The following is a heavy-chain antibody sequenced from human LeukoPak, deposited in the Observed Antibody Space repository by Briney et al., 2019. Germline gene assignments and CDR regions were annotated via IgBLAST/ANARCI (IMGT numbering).Heavy chain of an antibody. D-gene: IGHD6-19*01. CDR3: ASPGGDSSGWAFDY. Sequence: SETLSLTCAVYGGSFSGYYWSWIRQPPGKGLEWIGYIYYSGSTNYNPSLKSRVTISVDTSKNQFSLKLSSVTAADTAVYYCASPGGDSSGWAFDYWGQGTLVTVSS. J-gene: IGHJ4*02. V-gene: IGHV4-59*01. CDR2: IYYSGST. CDR1: GGSFSGYY.